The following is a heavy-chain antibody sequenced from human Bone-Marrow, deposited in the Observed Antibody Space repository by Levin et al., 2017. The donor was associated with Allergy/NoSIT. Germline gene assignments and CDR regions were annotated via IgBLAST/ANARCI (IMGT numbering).Heavy chain of an antibody. CDR2: VYYSGTT. CDR3: ARDIGDGYTLRY. CDR1: GASVTSGHYY. D-gene: IGHD5-24*01. V-gene: IGHV4-61*01. J-gene: IGHJ4*02. Sequence: SETLSLTCTVTGASVTSGHYYWNWIRQTPGKALEWIGNVYYSGTTDYNPSLKSRVSISLDRSQNQFSLSLESVNAADTAMYFCARDIGDGYTLRYWGQGIRVTVSS.